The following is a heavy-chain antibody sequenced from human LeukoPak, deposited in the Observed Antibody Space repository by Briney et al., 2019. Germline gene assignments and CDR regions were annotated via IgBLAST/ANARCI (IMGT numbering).Heavy chain of an antibody. D-gene: IGHD1-26*01. J-gene: IGHJ4*02. CDR3: AKDKYSGSYGPLDY. V-gene: IGHV3-21*01. CDR2: ISISSNYI. CDR1: GFTFSNYN. Sequence: GGSLGLSCAASGFTFSNYNMNWVRQAPGKGREWVTYISISSNYIYYPDSVKGRYTISRDNAKNTLYLQVNSLRAEDTAVYYCAKDKYSGSYGPLDYWGQGTLVTV.